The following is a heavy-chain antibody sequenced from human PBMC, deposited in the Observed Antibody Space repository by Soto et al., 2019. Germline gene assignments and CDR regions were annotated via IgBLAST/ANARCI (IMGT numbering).Heavy chain of an antibody. CDR3: ARDLGVEDASDI. V-gene: IGHV1-69*08. J-gene: IGHJ3*02. Sequence: QVQLVQSGAEVKKPGSSVKVSCKASGGTFSSYTISWVRQAPGQGLEWMGRIIPILGIANYAQKFQGRVXIXAXXSTSTAYMELSSLRSEDTAVYYCARDLGVEDASDIWGQGTMVTVSS. D-gene: IGHD3-3*01. CDR1: GGTFSSYT. CDR2: IIPILGIA.